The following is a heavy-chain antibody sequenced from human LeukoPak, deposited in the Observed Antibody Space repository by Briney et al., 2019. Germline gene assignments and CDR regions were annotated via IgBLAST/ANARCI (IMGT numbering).Heavy chain of an antibody. D-gene: IGHD1-26*01. CDR1: GYTFTNYY. Sequence: ASVKVSGKASGYTFTNYYIHWVRQAPGQGLEWMGIINPSIGTTSYAQKFQGRVTMTRDTSTSTVYMELSSLRSEDTAVYYCAKIVGASNGYFDYWGQGTLVTVSS. V-gene: IGHV1-46*01. CDR2: INPSIGTT. J-gene: IGHJ4*02. CDR3: AKIVGASNGYFDY.